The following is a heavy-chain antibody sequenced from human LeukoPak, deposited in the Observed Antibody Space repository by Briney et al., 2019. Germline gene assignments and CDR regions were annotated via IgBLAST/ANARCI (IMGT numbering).Heavy chain of an antibody. CDR2: IYYSGRT. J-gene: IGHJ6*02. CDR3: ARDPGRGSSWYAEDYGMDV. D-gene: IGHD6-13*01. V-gene: IGHV4-31*03. CDR1: GGSISSGGYY. Sequence: SQTLSLTCTVSGGSISSGGYYWSWIRQHPGKGLEWIGYIYYSGRTYYNPSLKSRVTISVDTSKNQFSLKLSSVTAADTAVYYCARDPGRGSSWYAEDYGMDVWGQGTTVTV.